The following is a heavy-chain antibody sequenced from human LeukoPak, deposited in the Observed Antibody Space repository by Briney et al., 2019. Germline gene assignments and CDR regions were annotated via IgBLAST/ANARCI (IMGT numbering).Heavy chain of an antibody. V-gene: IGHV4-59*01. CDR3: VRDRELTY. D-gene: IGHD3-10*01. J-gene: IGHJ4*02. CDR1: DGSISIYY. CDR2: IYSSGSST. Sequence: SETLSLTCTVSDGSISIYYWNWIRQPPGKGLEWIGYIYSSGSSTIYNPSLQSRVTISVDMSKNQFSLRLSSVTTADTAVYFCVRDRELTYWGQGILVTASS.